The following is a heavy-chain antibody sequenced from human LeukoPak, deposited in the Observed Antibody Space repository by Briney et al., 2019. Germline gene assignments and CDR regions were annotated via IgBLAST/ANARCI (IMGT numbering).Heavy chain of an antibody. V-gene: IGHV1-46*01. Sequence: GASVKVSCKASGCTFTSYYMHWVRQAPGQGPEWMGIINPSGGSTSYAQKFQGRVTMTRDTSTSTVYMELSSLRSEDTAVYYCARDGGAVAAQELYYYYYGMDVWGQGTTVTVSS. CDR3: ARDGGAVAAQELYYYYYGMDV. D-gene: IGHD6-19*01. J-gene: IGHJ6*02. CDR2: INPSGGST. CDR1: GCTFTSYY.